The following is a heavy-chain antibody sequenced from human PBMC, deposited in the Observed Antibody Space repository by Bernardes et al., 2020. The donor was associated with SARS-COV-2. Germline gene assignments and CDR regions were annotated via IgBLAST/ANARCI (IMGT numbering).Heavy chain of an antibody. Sequence: SVKVSCKASGGTFSSYAISWVRQAPGQGLEWMGRIIPILGIANYAQKFQGRVTITADKSTSTAYMELSSLRSEDTAVYYCARGSRRGYSYGIRWYFDYWGQGTLVTVSS. D-gene: IGHD5-18*01. V-gene: IGHV1-69*04. CDR2: IIPILGIA. J-gene: IGHJ4*02. CDR1: GGTFSSYA. CDR3: ARGSRRGYSYGIRWYFDY.